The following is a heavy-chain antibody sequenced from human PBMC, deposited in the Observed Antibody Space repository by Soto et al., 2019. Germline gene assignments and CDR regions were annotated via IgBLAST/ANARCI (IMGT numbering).Heavy chain of an antibody. V-gene: IGHV4-31*03. D-gene: IGHD3-10*01. CDR3: ARGVTMVRGVGLFYFDY. J-gene: IGHJ4*02. Sequence: QVQLQESGPGLVKPSQTLSLTCTVSGGSISSGGYYWSWIRQHPGKGLEWIGYMYYSGSTYYNPSLKSRITISVDTSKKKFSLKLSSVTAADTAAYYCARGVTMVRGVGLFYFDYWGQGTLVTVSS. CDR2: MYYSGST. CDR1: GGSISSGGYY.